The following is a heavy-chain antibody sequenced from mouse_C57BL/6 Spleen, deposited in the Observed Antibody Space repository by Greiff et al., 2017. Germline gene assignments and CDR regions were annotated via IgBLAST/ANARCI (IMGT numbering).Heavy chain of an antibody. CDR1: GYTFTSYW. Sequence: QVQLQQPGAELVKPGASVKMSCKASGYTFTSYWITWVKQRPGQGLEWIGDIYPGSGSTNYNEKFKSKATLTVDTSSSTAYMQLSSLTSEDSAVYYCARSSCSSYPFAYWGQGTLVTVSA. CDR3: ARSSCSSYPFAY. J-gene: IGHJ3*01. D-gene: IGHD1-1*01. V-gene: IGHV1-55*01. CDR2: IYPGSGST.